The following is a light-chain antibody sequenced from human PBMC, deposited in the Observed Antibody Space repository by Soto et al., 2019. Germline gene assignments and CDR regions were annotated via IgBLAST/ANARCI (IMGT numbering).Light chain of an antibody. Sequence: DIQMTQSPSSLSACVGYRVTITCRASQSISSYLNWYQQKPGKAPKLLIYAASSLQSGVPSRFSGSGSGTDFTLTISSLQPEDFATYYCQQSYSTPRTFGQGTKVDIK. CDR1: QSISSY. CDR2: AAS. J-gene: IGKJ1*01. CDR3: QQSYSTPRT. V-gene: IGKV1-39*01.